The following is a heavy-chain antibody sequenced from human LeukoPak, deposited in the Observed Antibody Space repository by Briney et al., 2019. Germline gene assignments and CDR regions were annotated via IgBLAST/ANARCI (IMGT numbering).Heavy chain of an antibody. J-gene: IGHJ4*02. Sequence: SETLSLTCTVSGGSISSGSYYWSWIRQPAGKGLEWIGRIYPSGSTNYNPSLKSRVTMSVDTSKNQFSLKLSSVTAADTAVYYCARERRLDVIYFDYWGQGTLVTVSS. V-gene: IGHV4-61*02. CDR3: ARERRLDVIYFDY. D-gene: IGHD3-10*01. CDR2: IYPSGST. CDR1: GGSISSGSYY.